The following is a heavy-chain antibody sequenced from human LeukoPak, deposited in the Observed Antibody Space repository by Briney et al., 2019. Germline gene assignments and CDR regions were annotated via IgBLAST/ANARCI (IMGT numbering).Heavy chain of an antibody. CDR2: IIPIFGTA. CDR1: GDTFSSYA. CDR3: ASIAAAGTYYYYYMDV. J-gene: IGHJ6*03. Sequence: GASVKVSCKASGDTFSSYAISWVRQAPGQGLEWMGGIIPIFGTANYAQKFQGRVTITTDESTSTAYMELSSLRSEDTAVYYCASIAAAGTYYYYYMDVWGKGTTVTVSS. D-gene: IGHD6-13*01. V-gene: IGHV1-69*05.